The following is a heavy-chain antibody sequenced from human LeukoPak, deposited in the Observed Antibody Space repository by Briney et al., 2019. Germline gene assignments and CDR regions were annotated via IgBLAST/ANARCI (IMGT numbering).Heavy chain of an antibody. CDR3: ARDRAAAMEYYYMDV. Sequence: GRSLRLSCAASGFTFSSYGMHWVRQAPGKGLEWLAVIRYDGSNKNYADSVKGRFTISRDNSKNTLYLQMNSLRAEDTAVYYCARDRAAAMEYYYMDVWGKGTTVTVSS. D-gene: IGHD2-2*01. CDR2: IRYDGSNK. J-gene: IGHJ6*03. CDR1: GFTFSSYG. V-gene: IGHV3-33*01.